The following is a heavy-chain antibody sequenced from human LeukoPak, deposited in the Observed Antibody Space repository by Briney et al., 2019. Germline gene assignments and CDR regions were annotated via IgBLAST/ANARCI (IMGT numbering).Heavy chain of an antibody. J-gene: IGHJ6*02. CDR3: AKSRVSNSGSVDV. CDR1: GFSITTYG. V-gene: IGHV3-30*18. CDR2: TSSDGSNK. Sequence: GSLRLSCSASGFSITTYGMHWVRQAPGKGLEWVALTSSDGSNKYYADSVKGRFSISRDNSKNTAYMQMNSLSTEDTAVYYCAKSRVSNSGSVDVWGQGTTVTVSS. D-gene: IGHD6-25*01.